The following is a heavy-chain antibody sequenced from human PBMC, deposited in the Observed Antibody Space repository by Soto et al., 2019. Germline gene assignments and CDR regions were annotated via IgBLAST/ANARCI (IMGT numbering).Heavy chain of an antibody. Sequence: PGGSLRLSCAASGFTFDDHGMSWVRQAPGKGLEWVSGINWNGGSTGYADSVKGRFTISRDNAKNSLYLQMNSLRAEDTALYHCARNGWFNIVVVPAAMSAGYYMDVWGKGTTVTVSS. D-gene: IGHD2-2*01. CDR3: ARNGWFNIVVVPAAMSAGYYMDV. CDR1: GFTFDDHG. J-gene: IGHJ6*03. CDR2: INWNGGST. V-gene: IGHV3-20*01.